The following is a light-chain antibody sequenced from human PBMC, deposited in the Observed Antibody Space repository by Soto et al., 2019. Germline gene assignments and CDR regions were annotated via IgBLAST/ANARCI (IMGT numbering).Light chain of an antibody. V-gene: IGKV3-15*01. CDR2: AAS. J-gene: IGKJ1*01. CDR1: QSVGSN. Sequence: EVVLTQSPATLSVSPGERVTPSCRASQSVGSNLAWFQQKPGQAPRLLMYAASTRPTSIAARFSGSGSGTDFILTITSLQSEDSGVFYCQQYYHWPRTFGQGTKV. CDR3: QQYYHWPRT.